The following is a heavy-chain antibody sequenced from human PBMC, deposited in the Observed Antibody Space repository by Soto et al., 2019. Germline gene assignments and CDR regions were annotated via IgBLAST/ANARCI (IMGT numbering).Heavy chain of an antibody. Sequence: QVQLVQSGAEMKKPGSSVKVSCQSSGGTFNTYAMNWVRQAPGQGPEWMGDISPMFGAANYAPKFQGRVTITADVSTGTSYLQLSSLTSVDTAIYFCAREVQVHTPAFVYWGQGTLVTVS. V-gene: IGHV1-69*19. CDR1: GGTFNTYA. CDR3: AREVQVHTPAFVY. D-gene: IGHD3-10*01. CDR2: ISPMFGAA. J-gene: IGHJ4*02.